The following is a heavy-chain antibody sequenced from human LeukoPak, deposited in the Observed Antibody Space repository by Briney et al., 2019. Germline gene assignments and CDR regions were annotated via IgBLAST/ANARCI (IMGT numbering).Heavy chain of an antibody. CDR2: ISAYNGDT. Sequence: GSVKVSCKASGGTFSSYAISWVRQAPGQGLEWMGWISAYNGDTNYAQKLQGRVTMTTDTSTSTAYMELRSLIFDDTAVYYCARGDSGYDHFYHMDVWGKGTTVTISS. V-gene: IGHV1-18*01. D-gene: IGHD5-12*01. CDR1: GGTFSSYA. CDR3: ARGDSGYDHFYHMDV. J-gene: IGHJ6*03.